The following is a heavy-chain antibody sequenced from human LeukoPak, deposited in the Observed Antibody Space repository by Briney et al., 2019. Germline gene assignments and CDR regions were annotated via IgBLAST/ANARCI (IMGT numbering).Heavy chain of an antibody. CDR3: ARGAYYYDSSSFDY. CDR1: GGTFSSYA. D-gene: IGHD3-22*01. V-gene: IGHV1-69*06. Sequence: SVKVSCKASGGTFSSYAISWVRQAPGQGLEWMGRIIPTFGTANYAQKFQGRVTITADKSTSTAYMELSSLRSEDTAVYYCARGAYYYDSSSFDYWGQGTLVTVSS. CDR2: IIPTFGTA. J-gene: IGHJ4*02.